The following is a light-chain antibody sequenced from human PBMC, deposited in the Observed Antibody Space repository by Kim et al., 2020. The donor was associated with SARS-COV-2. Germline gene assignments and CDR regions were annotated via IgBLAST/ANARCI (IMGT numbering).Light chain of an antibody. J-gene: IGKJ2*01. CDR2: AAS. Sequence: DIQLTQSPYFLSASVGDRVTITCRASQGISSYLAWYQQKPGKAPKLLIYAASTLQSGVPSWFSGSGSGTEFTLTISSLQPEDFATYYCQQLDSYPMYTFGQGTKLEIK. V-gene: IGKV1-9*01. CDR1: QGISSY. CDR3: QQLDSYPMYT.